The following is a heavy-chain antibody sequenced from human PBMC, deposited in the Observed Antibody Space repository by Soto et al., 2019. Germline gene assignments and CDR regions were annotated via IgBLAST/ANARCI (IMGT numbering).Heavy chain of an antibody. D-gene: IGHD3-10*01. CDR3: ASASMVRGRDYSGMDV. J-gene: IGHJ6*02. V-gene: IGHV3-30-3*01. CDR1: GYTFSNYA. CDR2: ISYDGSNK. Sequence: QVQLVESGGGVVQPGRSLRLSCAASGYTFSNYAMHWVRQAPGKLLEWVAVISYDGSNKYYADSVKGRFTISRDNAKNKLYVQINSLRAEDTAIYYCASASMVRGRDYSGMDVWGQGTTVTVSS.